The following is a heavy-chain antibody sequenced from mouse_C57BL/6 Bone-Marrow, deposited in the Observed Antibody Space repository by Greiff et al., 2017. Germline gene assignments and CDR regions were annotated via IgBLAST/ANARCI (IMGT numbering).Heavy chain of an antibody. CDR3: VSHSYGSSYAMDY. CDR1: GFSFNTYA. CDR2: IRSKSNNYAT. J-gene: IGHJ4*01. D-gene: IGHD1-1*01. Sequence: DAGGGLVQPKGSLKLSCAASGFSFNTYAMNWVRQAPGKGLEWAARIRSKSNNYATYYADSVKDRFTIFSDDSETMLYLQMNTLKTEDTAMYYCVSHSYGSSYAMDYWGQGTSVTVSS. V-gene: IGHV10-1*01.